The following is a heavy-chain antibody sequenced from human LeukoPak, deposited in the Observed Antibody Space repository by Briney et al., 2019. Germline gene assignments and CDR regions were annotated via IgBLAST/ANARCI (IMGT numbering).Heavy chain of an antibody. CDR2: ISSSSTI. V-gene: IGHV3-48*04. Sequence: PGGSLRLSCAASGFTFSSYSMNWVRQAPGKGLEWVSYISSSSTIYYADSVKGRFTISRDNAKNSLYLQMNSLRAEDTAVYYCARGRRMDYWGQGTLVTVSS. J-gene: IGHJ4*02. CDR3: ARGRRMDY. CDR1: GFTFSSYS. D-gene: IGHD2/OR15-2a*01.